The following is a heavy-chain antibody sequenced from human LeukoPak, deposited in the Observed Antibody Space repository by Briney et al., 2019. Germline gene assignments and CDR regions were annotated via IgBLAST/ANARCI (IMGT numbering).Heavy chain of an antibody. J-gene: IGHJ4*02. Sequence: KTSETLSLTCTVSGYSISSGYYWGWIRPPPGKGLEWIGSIYHTGSTYYNPSLKSRVTISLDTSKNRFPRKLRSVTATDTAVYYCARGHCATTSCYARYCVQGTLATVSA. CDR1: GYSISSGYY. CDR3: ARGHCATTSCYARY. D-gene: IGHD2-2*01. V-gene: IGHV4-38-2*02. CDR2: IYHTGST.